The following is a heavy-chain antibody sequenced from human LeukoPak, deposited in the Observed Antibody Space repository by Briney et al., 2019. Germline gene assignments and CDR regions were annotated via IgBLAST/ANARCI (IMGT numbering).Heavy chain of an antibody. CDR3: AREYDSSSYYFDY. CDR2: IYSGGST. V-gene: IGHV3-66*01. J-gene: IGHJ4*02. Sequence: GGSLRLSCAASGFTVSSNYMSWVRQAPGKGLELVSIIYSGGSTYYADSVKGRFTISRDNSKNTLYLQMNSLRAEDTAVYYCAREYDSSSYYFDYWGQGTLVTVSS. CDR1: GFTVSSNY. D-gene: IGHD3-22*01.